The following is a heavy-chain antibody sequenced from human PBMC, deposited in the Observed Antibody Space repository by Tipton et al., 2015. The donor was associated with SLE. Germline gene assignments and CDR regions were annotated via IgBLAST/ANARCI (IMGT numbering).Heavy chain of an antibody. J-gene: IGHJ6*04. CDR3: VRDGRGDYPKGVMDV. V-gene: IGHV4-4*08. CDR2: VYNSGST. Sequence: TLSLTCTVSGGSISSHYWSWIRQSPGKGLEWIGNVYNSGSTNYNPPLTSRLTIGLDTSKNQFSLKLTSVTAADTAVYYCVRDGRGDYPKGVMDVWGKGTTVTVSS. D-gene: IGHD2-21*01. CDR1: GGSISSHY.